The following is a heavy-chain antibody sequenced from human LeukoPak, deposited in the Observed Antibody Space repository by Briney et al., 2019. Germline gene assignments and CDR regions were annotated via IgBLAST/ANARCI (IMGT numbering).Heavy chain of an antibody. D-gene: IGHD3-22*01. CDR3: ARDRRGTYYDSTGYQRYYFSYLDV. CDR2: IHYTGST. Sequence: PSETLSLTRTVSGDSISTYYWSWIRQPPGKGLEWIGFIHYTGSTNFNPSLKSRLSMSVDTSKSQFSLHLSSVTAADTAVYYCARDRRGTYYDSTGYQRYYFSYLDVWGKGTTVTVSS. J-gene: IGHJ6*03. CDR1: GDSISTYY. V-gene: IGHV4-59*01.